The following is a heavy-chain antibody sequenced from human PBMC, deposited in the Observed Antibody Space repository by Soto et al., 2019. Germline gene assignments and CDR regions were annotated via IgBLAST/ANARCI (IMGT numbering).Heavy chain of an antibody. CDR1: GFTFSGYG. Sequence: QVQLVESGGGVVQPGRSLRLSCAASGFTFSGYGMHWVRQGPGKGLEWVAVTRHDGSNTYYADSVRGRFTISRDNSKKMLYLQINSLRAEDTAVYYCARDGVGATTYFGYFDYRGQGTLVTVSS. J-gene: IGHJ4*02. CDR3: ARDGVGATTYFGYFDY. D-gene: IGHD1-26*01. CDR2: TRHDGSNT. V-gene: IGHV3-33*01.